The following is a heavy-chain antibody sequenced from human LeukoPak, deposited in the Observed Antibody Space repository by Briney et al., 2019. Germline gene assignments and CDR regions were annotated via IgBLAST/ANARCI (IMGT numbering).Heavy chain of an antibody. D-gene: IGHD5-12*01. CDR3: AKDLSYSGYDFDY. CDR2: ISGTGGTT. V-gene: IGHV3-23*01. J-gene: IGHJ4*02. CDR1: GFTFSNYS. Sequence: GGSLRLSCAASGFTFSNYSMSWVRQAPGKGLEWVSTISGTGGTTYYADSVKGRFTISRDNSKNTLFLQFNSLRAEDTAVYYCAKDLSYSGYDFDYWGQGTLVTVSS.